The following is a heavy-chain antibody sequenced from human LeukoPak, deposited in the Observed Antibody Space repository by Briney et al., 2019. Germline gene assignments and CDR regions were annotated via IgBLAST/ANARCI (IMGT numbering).Heavy chain of an antibody. CDR2: IYYSGST. CDR3: ARQYYDGSGNYRGIDY. CDR1: GGSLSSGDYY. D-gene: IGHD3-22*01. Sequence: SETLSLTCTVSGGSLSSGDYYWRWLPQPPGKGLEWLGYIYYSGSTYYNPSLKSRVTISVDTSNNQFSLKLSSVAAADTAVYYWARQYYDGSGNYRGIDYWGQGTLVTVSS. J-gene: IGHJ4*02. V-gene: IGHV4-30-4*01.